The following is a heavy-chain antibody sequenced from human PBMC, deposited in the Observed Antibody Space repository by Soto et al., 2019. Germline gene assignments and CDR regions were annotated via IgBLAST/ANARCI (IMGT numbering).Heavy chain of an antibody. CDR2: IVVGSGNT. Sequence: ASVKVSCKASGFTFTSSAMQWVQQARGQRLEWIGWIVVGSGNTNYAQKFQERVTITRDMSTSTAYMELSSLRSEDTAVYYCAAAVVGFGELLDSYYGMDVWGQGTTVTVSS. V-gene: IGHV1-58*02. D-gene: IGHD3-10*01. J-gene: IGHJ6*02. CDR1: GFTFTSSA. CDR3: AAAVVGFGELLDSYYGMDV.